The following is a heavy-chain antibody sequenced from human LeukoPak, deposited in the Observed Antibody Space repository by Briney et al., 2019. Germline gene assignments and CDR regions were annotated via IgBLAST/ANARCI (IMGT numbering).Heavy chain of an antibody. Sequence: ASVKVSRKASGYTFTGYYMHWVRQAPGQGLEWMGWINPNSGGTNYAQKFQGRVTMTRDTSISTAYMELSRLRSDDTAVYYCARDTDYYDSSGPYRDWGQGTLVTVSS. V-gene: IGHV1-2*02. CDR2: INPNSGGT. CDR1: GYTFTGYY. CDR3: ARDTDYYDSSGPYRD. J-gene: IGHJ4*02. D-gene: IGHD3-22*01.